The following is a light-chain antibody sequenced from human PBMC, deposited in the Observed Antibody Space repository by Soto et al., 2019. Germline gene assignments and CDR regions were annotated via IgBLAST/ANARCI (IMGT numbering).Light chain of an antibody. CDR1: HDVSRN. Sequence: DLQMTQSPSSLSASVGDRVTIACQSSHDVSRNLNWLQQKPGEAPKLLIYDASNLERGVPSRFSGSGSGTDFTLIISSMQPEDVLTYYRQQYTSMVSFGGGTAIEIK. CDR3: QQYTSMVS. J-gene: IGKJ4*01. CDR2: DAS. V-gene: IGKV1-33*01.